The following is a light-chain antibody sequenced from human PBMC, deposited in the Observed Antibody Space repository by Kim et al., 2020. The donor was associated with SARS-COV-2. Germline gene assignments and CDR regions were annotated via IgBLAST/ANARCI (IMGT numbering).Light chain of an antibody. CDR2: AAS. Sequence: IQLPQSPSSLSASVGDRVTITCRTSQGISGYLAWFQQQPGKAPKLLIYAASTLQGGVPSRFSGSGSGTEFTLTIGSLQPEDFATYYCQQLNSYPPTFGQGTKLEI. J-gene: IGKJ2*01. CDR3: QQLNSYPPT. CDR1: QGISGY. V-gene: IGKV1-9*01.